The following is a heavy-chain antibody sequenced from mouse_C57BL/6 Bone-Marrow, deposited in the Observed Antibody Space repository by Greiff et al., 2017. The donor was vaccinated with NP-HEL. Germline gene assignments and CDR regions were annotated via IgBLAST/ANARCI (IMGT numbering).Heavy chain of an antibody. J-gene: IGHJ3*01. CDR1: GFNIKNTY. D-gene: IGHD2-3*01. CDR3: ARDDGYYPAWFAY. CDR2: IDPANGNT. V-gene: IGHV14-3*01. Sequence: EVMLVESVAELVRPGASVKLSCTASGFNIKNTYMHWVKQRPEQGLEWIGRIDPANGNTKYAPKFQGKATITADTSSNTAYLQLSSLTSEDTAIYYCARDDGYYPAWFAYWGQGTLVTVSA.